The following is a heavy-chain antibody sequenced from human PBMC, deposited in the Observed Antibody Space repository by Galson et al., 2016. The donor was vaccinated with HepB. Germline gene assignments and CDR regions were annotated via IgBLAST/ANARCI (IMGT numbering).Heavy chain of an antibody. Sequence: SLRLSCAASGFTSSTYAMSWVRQAPGKGLEWVSAISATGSSTYYADSVEGLFTISKDNSKNTLYLQMNGLRTEDTAIYYCATNGPQLYFHWLNSFDYWGQGTLSPSPQ. CDR1: GFTSSTYA. CDR3: ATNGPQLYFHWLNSFDY. D-gene: IGHD3-9*01. J-gene: IGHJ4*02. CDR2: ISATGSST. V-gene: IGHV3-23*01.